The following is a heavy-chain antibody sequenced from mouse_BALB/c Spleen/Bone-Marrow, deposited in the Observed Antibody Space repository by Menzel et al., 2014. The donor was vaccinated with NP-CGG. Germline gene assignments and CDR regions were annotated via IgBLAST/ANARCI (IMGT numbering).Heavy chain of an antibody. CDR3: IRAYRYAVWAMDC. CDR2: IRLKSNNYAT. CDR1: GFSFSNYW. J-gene: IGHJ4*01. D-gene: IGHD2-14*01. V-gene: IGHV6-6*02. Sequence: EVKVEESGGGLVQPGGSMKLSCVASGFSFSNYWMNWVRQSPEKGLEWVAEIRLKSNNYATHYAESVKGRFTISRDESKSSVYLQMNNLRVEDTGIYYCIRAYRYAVWAMDCWGQGTSVTVSS.